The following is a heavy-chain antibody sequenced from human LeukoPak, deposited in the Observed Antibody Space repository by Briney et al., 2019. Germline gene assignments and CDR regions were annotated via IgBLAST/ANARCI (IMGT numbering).Heavy chain of an antibody. J-gene: IGHJ4*02. CDR2: INPNSGGT. CDR3: ARVLGIAVAGTVDY. V-gene: IGHV1-2*02. CDR1: GYTFTGYY. Sequence: ASVKVSCKASGYTFTGYYMHWVRQAPGQGLEWMGWINPNSGGTNYAQKFQGRVTMTRDTSISTAYMELSRLRSDDTAVYYCARVLGIAVAGTVDYWGQGTLVTVSS. D-gene: IGHD6-19*01.